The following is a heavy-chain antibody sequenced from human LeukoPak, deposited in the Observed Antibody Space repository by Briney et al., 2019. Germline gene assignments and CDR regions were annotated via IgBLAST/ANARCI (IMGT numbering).Heavy chain of an antibody. CDR1: GFTFSDYY. D-gene: IGHD2-2*01. CDR2: ISSSGSTI. J-gene: IGHJ5*02. Sequence: GGSLRLSCAASGFTFSDYYMSWIRQAPGKGLEWVSYISSSGSTIYYADSVKGRFTISRDNAKNSLYLQMNSLRAEDTAVYYCARESCYCSRTSCYRAYNWFVPWGQGTLVTVSS. V-gene: IGHV3-11*01. CDR3: ARESCYCSRTSCYRAYNWFVP.